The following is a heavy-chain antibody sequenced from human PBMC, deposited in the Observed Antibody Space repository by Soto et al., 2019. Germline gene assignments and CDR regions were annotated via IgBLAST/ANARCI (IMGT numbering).Heavy chain of an antibody. CDR3: ASGLDGDNYNWFDP. CDR1: GGSISSYY. V-gene: IGHV4-59*01. J-gene: IGHJ5*02. D-gene: IGHD1-1*01. Sequence: PSETLSLTCTVSGGSISSYYWSWIRQPPGKGLEWIGYIYYSGSTNYNPSLKSRVTISVDTSKNQFSLKLSSVTAADTAVYYCASGLDGDNYNWFDPWGQGTLVTVSS. CDR2: IYYSGST.